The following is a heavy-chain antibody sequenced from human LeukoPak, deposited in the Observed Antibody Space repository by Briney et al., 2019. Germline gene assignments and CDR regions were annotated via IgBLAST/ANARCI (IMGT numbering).Heavy chain of an antibody. V-gene: IGHV1-46*01. CDR1: GYTFTSYS. J-gene: IGHJ4*02. Sequence: ASVKVSCKASGYTFTSYSMHWVRQAPGQGLEWMGIINPSGGSTSYAKKFQGRVTMTRDTSTSTVYMELSSLRSEDTAVYYCARDRISENSSGYYYGDFDYWGQGTLVTVSS. D-gene: IGHD3-22*01. CDR3: ARDRISENSSGYYYGDFDY. CDR2: INPSGGST.